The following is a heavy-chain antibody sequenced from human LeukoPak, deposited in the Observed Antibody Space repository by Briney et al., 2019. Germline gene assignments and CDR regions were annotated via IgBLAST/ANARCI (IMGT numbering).Heavy chain of an antibody. Sequence: GGSLRLSCAASGFTFSSYAMSWVRQAPGKRLEWVSAISGSGGSTYYADSVKGRFTISRDNSKNTLYLQMNSLRAEDTAVYYCAKSPDSSGYYHTRWGQGTLVTASS. CDR1: GFTFSSYA. CDR2: ISGSGGST. V-gene: IGHV3-23*01. CDR3: AKSPDSSGYYHTR. D-gene: IGHD3-22*01. J-gene: IGHJ4*02.